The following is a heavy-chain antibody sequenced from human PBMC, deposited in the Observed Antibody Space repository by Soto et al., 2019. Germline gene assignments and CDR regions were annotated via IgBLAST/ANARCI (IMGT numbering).Heavy chain of an antibody. V-gene: IGHV4-39*01. CDR1: GGSISSSSYY. D-gene: IGHD5-18*01. J-gene: IGHJ4*02. CDR3: ARHIGIVDTAYETHFDY. Sequence: QLQLQESGPGLVKPSETLSLTCTVSGGSISSSSYYWGWIRQPPGKGLEWIGSIYYSGSTYYNPSLKSRVTIPVDTSKNQFSLKLSSVTAADTAVYYCARHIGIVDTAYETHFDYWGQGTLVTVSS. CDR2: IYYSGST.